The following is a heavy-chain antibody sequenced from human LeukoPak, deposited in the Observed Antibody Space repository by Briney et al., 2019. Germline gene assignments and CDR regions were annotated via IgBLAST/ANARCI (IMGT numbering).Heavy chain of an antibody. J-gene: IGHJ6*03. V-gene: IGHV4-34*01. CDR3: ARGDYYYMDV. CDR1: GGSFSGYC. Sequence: SETLSLTCAVYGGSFSGYCWSWIRQPPGKGLEWIGEINHSGSTNYNPSLKSRVTISVDTSKNQFSLKLSSVSAADTAVYYCARGDYYYMDVWGKGTTVTISS. CDR2: INHSGST.